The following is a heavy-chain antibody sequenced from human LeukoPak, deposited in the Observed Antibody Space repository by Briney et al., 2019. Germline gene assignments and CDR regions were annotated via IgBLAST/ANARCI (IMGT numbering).Heavy chain of an antibody. CDR3: ARDCRYSYGHYYFDY. CDR1: GYTFTGYY. J-gene: IGHJ4*02. CDR2: INPNSGGT. Sequence: GASVKVSCKASGYTFTGYYMHWVRQAPGQGLEWMGRINPNSGGTNYAQKFQGRVTMTRDTSISTAYMELSRLRSDDTAVYYCARDCRYSYGHYYFDYWGQGTLVTVSS. D-gene: IGHD5-18*01. V-gene: IGHV1-2*06.